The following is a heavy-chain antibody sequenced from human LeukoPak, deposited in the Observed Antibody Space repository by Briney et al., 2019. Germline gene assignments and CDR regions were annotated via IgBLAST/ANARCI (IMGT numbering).Heavy chain of an antibody. Sequence: ASVKVSCKASGYTFTSYDINWVRQAPGQGLEWMGWISVINNGNARYAQKFQGRLTMTTDTSTTTAYMELRSLRSDDTAVYYCSREFPFCGADCFSGVFDIWGQGTMVTVS. CDR2: ISVINNGNA. D-gene: IGHD2-21*02. CDR3: SREFPFCGADCFSGVFDI. J-gene: IGHJ3*02. CDR1: GYTFTSYD. V-gene: IGHV1-18*01.